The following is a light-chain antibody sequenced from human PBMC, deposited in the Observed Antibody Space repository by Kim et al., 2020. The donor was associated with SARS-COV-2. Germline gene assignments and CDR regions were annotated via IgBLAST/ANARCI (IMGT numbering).Light chain of an antibody. CDR3: ATWEASLNGWV. CDR2: RND. V-gene: IGLV1-44*01. CDR1: SSNIGSNN. Sequence: GQRVTISCSGSSSNIGSNNVNWYQQVPGTAPKLLIYRNDQRPSGVPDRFSGSKFGTSASLAISGLQSEDEADYYCATWEASLNGWVFGGGTQLTVL. J-gene: IGLJ3*02.